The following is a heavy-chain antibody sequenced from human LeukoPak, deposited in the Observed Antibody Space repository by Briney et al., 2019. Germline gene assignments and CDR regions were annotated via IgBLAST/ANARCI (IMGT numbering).Heavy chain of an antibody. Sequence: GVLRLSCAASGFTFSSYGMHWVRQAPGKGLEWVSAISGSGGSTYYADSVKGRFTISRDNSKNTLYLQMNSLRAEDTAVYYCAKDRTYYYDSSGPFDYWGQGTLVTVSS. CDR3: AKDRTYYYDSSGPFDY. CDR2: ISGSGGST. V-gene: IGHV3-23*01. CDR1: GFTFSSYG. J-gene: IGHJ4*02. D-gene: IGHD3-22*01.